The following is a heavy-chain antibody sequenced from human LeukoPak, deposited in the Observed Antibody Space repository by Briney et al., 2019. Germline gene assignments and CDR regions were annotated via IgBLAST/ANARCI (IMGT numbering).Heavy chain of an antibody. J-gene: IGHJ2*01. CDR3: ARAVGELLWFGDEGCYFDL. CDR2: IYHSGST. V-gene: IGHV4-30-2*01. Sequence: SETLSLTCAVSGGSISSGGYSWSWIRQPPGKGLEGIGYIYHSGSTYYSPSLKSRVTISVDRSKNQFSLKLSSVTAADTAVYYCARAVGELLWFGDEGCYFDLWGRGTLVTVSS. CDR1: GGSISSGGYS. D-gene: IGHD3-10*01.